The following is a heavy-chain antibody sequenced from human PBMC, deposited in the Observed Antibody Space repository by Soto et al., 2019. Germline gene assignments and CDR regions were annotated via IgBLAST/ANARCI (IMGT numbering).Heavy chain of an antibody. CDR2: ISAYNGNT. J-gene: IGHJ4*02. V-gene: IGHV1-18*01. CDR3: ARVPTVAVAGPYFDY. D-gene: IGHD6-19*01. Sequence: WASVKVSCKASGYTFTSYGISWVRQAPGQGLEWMGWISAYNGNTNYAQKLQGRVTMTTDTSTSTAYMELRSLRSDDTAVYYCARVPTVAVAGPYFDYWGQGTLVTVSS. CDR1: GYTFTSYG.